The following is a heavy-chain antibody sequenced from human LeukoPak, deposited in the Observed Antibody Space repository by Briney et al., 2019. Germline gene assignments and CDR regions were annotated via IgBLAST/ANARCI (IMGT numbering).Heavy chain of an antibody. J-gene: IGHJ4*02. V-gene: IGHV3-43*01. CDR2: ISWDGGST. CDR1: GFTFYDYS. Sequence: PGGSLRLSCAASGFTFYDYSMHWVRQAPGKGLEWVSLISWDGGSTYYADSVKGRFTISRENSKNSLYLHMNSLRTEDTALYYCAKDTGSGTYSYYSDYWGQGTLVTVSS. D-gene: IGHD1-26*01. CDR3: AKDTGSGTYSYYSDY.